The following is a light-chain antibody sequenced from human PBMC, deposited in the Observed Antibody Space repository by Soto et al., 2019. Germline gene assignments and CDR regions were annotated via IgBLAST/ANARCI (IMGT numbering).Light chain of an antibody. CDR1: QSISSN. V-gene: IGKV3-15*01. J-gene: IGKJ1*01. CDR2: GAS. Sequence: EIVMTQSPATLSMSPGERATLSCRASQSISSNLAWYQQKPGQAPRLLFYGASTRATGIPARFSGSGSGTEFTLTISSLQSEDLAVYYCQQYNDWPPAWTFGQGTRWISN. CDR3: QQYNDWPPAWT.